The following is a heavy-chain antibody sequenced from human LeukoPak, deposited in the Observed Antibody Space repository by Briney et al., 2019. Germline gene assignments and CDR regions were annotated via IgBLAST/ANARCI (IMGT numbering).Heavy chain of an antibody. CDR1: GFTFSSYW. CDR3: ARMGRLVRYFDY. D-gene: IGHD6-19*01. V-gene: IGHV3-7*01. Sequence: GGSLRLSCAASGFTFSSYWMGWVRQAPGKGLEWVANIKQDGSEKYYVDSVKGRSTISRDNAKNSLYLQMNSLRAEDTAVYYCARMGRLVRYFDYWGQGTLVTVSS. J-gene: IGHJ4*02. CDR2: IKQDGSEK.